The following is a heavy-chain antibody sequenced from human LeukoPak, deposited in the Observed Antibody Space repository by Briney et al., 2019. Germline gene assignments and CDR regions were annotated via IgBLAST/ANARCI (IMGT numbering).Heavy chain of an antibody. J-gene: IGHJ4*02. CDR1: GFTFIDYD. D-gene: IGHD6-19*01. CDR2: IGIRGDT. V-gene: IGHV3-13*01. Sequence: PGGSLRLSCAASGFTFIDYDMDWVRQVIGKGLEWVSAIGIRGDTHYSGSVKGRFTISRENAESSLYLQMNSLRAEHTAVYYCARVGIQVSGIDEFDYWGQGTLVTVSS. CDR3: ARVGIQVSGIDEFDY.